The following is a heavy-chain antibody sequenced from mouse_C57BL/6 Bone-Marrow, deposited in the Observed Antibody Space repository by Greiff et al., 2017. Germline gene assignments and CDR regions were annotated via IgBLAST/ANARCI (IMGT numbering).Heavy chain of an antibody. Sequence: EVQLQQSGPELVKPGASVKISCKASGYSFTDYNMNWVKQSNGKSLEWIGVINPNNGTTSYNQKFKGKATLTVDQSSSTAYMQLNSLTSEDSAVYYCARRYGSSYIWYFDVWGTGTTVTVSS. V-gene: IGHV1-39*01. CDR2: INPNNGTT. J-gene: IGHJ1*03. CDR3: ARRYGSSYIWYFDV. CDR1: GYSFTDYN. D-gene: IGHD1-1*01.